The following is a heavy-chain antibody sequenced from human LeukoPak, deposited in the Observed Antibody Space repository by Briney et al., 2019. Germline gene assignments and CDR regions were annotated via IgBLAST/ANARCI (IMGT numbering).Heavy chain of an antibody. V-gene: IGHV5-51*01. CDR3: ARRLYSSRSIPWFDP. J-gene: IGHJ5*02. CDR1: GYSFTSDW. Sequence: GESLKISCKGSGYSFTSDWIGWVRQMPGKGLEWMGVIYPGDSDTRYSPSFQGQVTISADKSISTAYLQWSSLKASDTAMYYCARRLYSSRSIPWFDPWGQGTLVTVSS. D-gene: IGHD6-13*01. CDR2: IYPGDSDT.